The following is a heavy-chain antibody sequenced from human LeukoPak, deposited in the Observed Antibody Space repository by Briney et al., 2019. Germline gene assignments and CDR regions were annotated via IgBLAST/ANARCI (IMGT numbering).Heavy chain of an antibody. CDR1: GFTFSTYA. D-gene: IGHD3-22*01. CDR3: ARGTYYYDSSGYYSGGLAY. J-gene: IGHJ4*02. V-gene: IGHV3-30*04. Sequence: PGGSLRLSCAASGFTFSTYAMHWVRPAPGKGLECVAVISNDGSDKYYPDSVKGRFTISRDNSEITLYLQVNSLRAEDTAVYYCARGTYYYDSSGYYSGGLAYWGQGALVTVSS. CDR2: ISNDGSDK.